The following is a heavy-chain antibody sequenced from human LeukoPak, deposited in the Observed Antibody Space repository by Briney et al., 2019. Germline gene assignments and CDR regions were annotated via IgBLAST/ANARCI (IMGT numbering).Heavy chain of an antibody. CDR2: IYYSGST. D-gene: IGHD6-19*01. Sequence: SETLSLTCTVSGGSISTSSYYWGWIRQPPGKGLEWIGYIYYSGSTNYNPSLKSRVTISVDTSKNQFSLKLSSVTAADTAVYYCASYSSGDYMDVWGKGTTVTISS. J-gene: IGHJ6*03. V-gene: IGHV4-61*05. CDR1: GGSISTSSYY. CDR3: ASYSSGDYMDV.